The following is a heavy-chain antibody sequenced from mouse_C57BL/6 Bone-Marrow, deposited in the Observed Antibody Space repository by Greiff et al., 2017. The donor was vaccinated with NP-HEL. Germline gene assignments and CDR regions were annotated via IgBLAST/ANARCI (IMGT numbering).Heavy chain of an antibody. J-gene: IGHJ4*01. D-gene: IGHD1-1*01. Sequence: EVKLMESGPSLVRPSQTLSLTCTVTGFSINSDCYWIWIRQFPGNKLEYIGYTFYSGITYYNPSLESRTYITRDKSKNQFSLKVSSVTTEDTATYYWARSTTVVAPLYMDDWGQGTSVTVSS. V-gene: IGHV3-3*01. CDR3: ARSTTVVAPLYMDD. CDR1: GFSINSDCY. CDR2: TFYSGIT.